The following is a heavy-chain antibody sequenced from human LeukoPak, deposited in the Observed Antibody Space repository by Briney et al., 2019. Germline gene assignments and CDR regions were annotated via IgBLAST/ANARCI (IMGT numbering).Heavy chain of an antibody. J-gene: IGHJ4*02. CDR2: ISGSGGST. CDR1: GFTFSSYA. V-gene: IGHV3-23*01. D-gene: IGHD3-10*01. Sequence: GGSLRLSCAASGFTFSSYAMSWVRQAPGKGLEWVSGISGSGGSTYYADSVKGRLTISRDNSKNTLDLEMNSLRAEDTAVYYCAKDVGGYYFTYWSGCFDHWGQGTLVTVSS. CDR3: AKDVGGYYFTYWSGCFDH.